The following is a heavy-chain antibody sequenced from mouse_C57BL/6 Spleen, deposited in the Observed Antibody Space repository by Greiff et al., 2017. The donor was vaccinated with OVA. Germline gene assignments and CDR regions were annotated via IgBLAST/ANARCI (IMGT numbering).Heavy chain of an antibody. D-gene: IGHD2-1*01. Sequence: EVKLMESGGGLVKPGGSLKLSCAASGFTFSDYGMHWVRQAPEKGLEWVAYISSGSSTIYYADTVKGRFTISRDNAKNTLFLQMTSLRSEDTAMYYCARDGNYGDYFDYWGQGTTLTVSS. CDR3: ARDGNYGDYFDY. CDR2: ISSGSSTI. V-gene: IGHV5-17*01. CDR1: GFTFSDYG. J-gene: IGHJ2*01.